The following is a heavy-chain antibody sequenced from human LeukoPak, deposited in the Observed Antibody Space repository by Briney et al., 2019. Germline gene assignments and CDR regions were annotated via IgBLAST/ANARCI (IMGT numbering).Heavy chain of an antibody. D-gene: IGHD2-2*02. J-gene: IGHJ2*01. V-gene: IGHV4-59*01. Sequence: SETLSLTCTVSGGSISSYYWSWIRQPPGKGLEWIGYIYYSGSTNYNPSLKSRVTISVDTSKNQFSLKLSSVTAAGTAVYYCARGGGRVPAAISPYWYFDLWGRGTLVTVSS. CDR1: GGSISSYY. CDR2: IYYSGST. CDR3: ARGGGRVPAAISPYWYFDL.